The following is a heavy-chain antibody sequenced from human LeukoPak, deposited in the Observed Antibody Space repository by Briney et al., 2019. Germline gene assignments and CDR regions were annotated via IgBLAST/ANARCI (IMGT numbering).Heavy chain of an antibody. CDR3: AKDKDYSYYMDV. J-gene: IGHJ6*03. CDR2: ISWDGGST. V-gene: IGHV3-43D*03. Sequence: SGGSLRLSCAASGFTFSSYSMNWVRQAPGKGPEWVSLISWDGGSTYYADSVKGRFTISRDNSKNSLYLQMNSLRAEDTALYYCAKDKDYSYYMDVWGKGTTVTVSS. CDR1: GFTFSSYS.